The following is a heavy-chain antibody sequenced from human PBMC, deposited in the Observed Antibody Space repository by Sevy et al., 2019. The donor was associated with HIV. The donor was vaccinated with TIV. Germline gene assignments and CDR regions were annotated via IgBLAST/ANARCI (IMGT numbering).Heavy chain of an antibody. Sequence: GGSLRLSCVGSGFTFSSHWMSWVRQAPGTGLEWVATIKPDGREKYYADFVKGRFTIYRDNAKNSLYLQMNSLRVEDTAVYDCARDLNWAHDYWGRGTLVTVSS. D-gene: IGHD7-27*01. V-gene: IGHV3-7*01. CDR2: IKPDGREK. J-gene: IGHJ4*02. CDR3: ARDLNWAHDY. CDR1: GFTFSSHW.